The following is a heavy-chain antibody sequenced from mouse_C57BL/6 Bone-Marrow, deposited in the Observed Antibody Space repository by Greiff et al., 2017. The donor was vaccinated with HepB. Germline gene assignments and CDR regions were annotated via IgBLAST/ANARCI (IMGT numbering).Heavy chain of an antibody. CDR2: IRSKSNNYAT. Sequence: EVQLQESGGGLVQPKGSLKLSCAASGFSFNTYAMNWVRQAPGKGLEWVARIRSKSNNYATYYADSVKDRFTISRDDSESMLYLQMNNLKTEDTAMYYCVRHRTTVVEGYWYFDVWGTGTTVTVSS. V-gene: IGHV10-1*01. D-gene: IGHD1-1*01. J-gene: IGHJ1*03. CDR3: VRHRTTVVEGYWYFDV. CDR1: GFSFNTYA.